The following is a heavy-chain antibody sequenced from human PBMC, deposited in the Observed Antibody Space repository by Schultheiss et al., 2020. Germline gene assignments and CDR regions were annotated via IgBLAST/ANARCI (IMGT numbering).Heavy chain of an antibody. D-gene: IGHD3-10*01. J-gene: IGHJ6*02. Sequence: GGSLRLSCKGSGYSFTSYWIGWVRQMPGKGLEWMGIIYPGDSDTRYSPSFQGQVTISADKSISTAYLQWSSLKASDTAMYYCARTPMVRGVLDVWGQGTTVTGSS. CDR2: IYPGDSDT. V-gene: IGHV5-51*01. CDR3: ARTPMVRGVLDV. CDR1: GYSFTSYW.